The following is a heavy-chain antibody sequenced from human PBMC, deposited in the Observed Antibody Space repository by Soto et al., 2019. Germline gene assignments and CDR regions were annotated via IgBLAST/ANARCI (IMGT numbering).Heavy chain of an antibody. V-gene: IGHV3-74*01. CDR2: INSDGSST. CDR3: AKDVVVPAAMRYYYYYYGMDV. CDR1: GFTFSSYW. Sequence: GGSLRLSCAASGFTFSSYWMHWVRQAPGKGLVWVSRINSDGSSTSYADSVKGRFTISRDNAKNTLYLQMNSLRAEDTAVYYCAKDVVVPAAMRYYYYYYGMDVWGQGTTVTVSS. J-gene: IGHJ6*02. D-gene: IGHD2-2*01.